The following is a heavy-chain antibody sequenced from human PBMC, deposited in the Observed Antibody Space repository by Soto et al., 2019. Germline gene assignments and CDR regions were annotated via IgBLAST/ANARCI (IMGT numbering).Heavy chain of an antibody. CDR3: ARLVYATGGPNDAFDI. CDR1: GGSISSSSYY. CDR2: IYYSGST. Sequence: SETLSLTCTVSGGSISSSSYYWGWIRHPPGKGLEWIGSIYYSGSTYYNPSLKSRVTISVDTSKNQFSLKLSSVTAADTAVYYCARLVYATGGPNDAFDIWGQGTMVTVSS. D-gene: IGHD2-8*01. J-gene: IGHJ3*02. V-gene: IGHV4-39*01.